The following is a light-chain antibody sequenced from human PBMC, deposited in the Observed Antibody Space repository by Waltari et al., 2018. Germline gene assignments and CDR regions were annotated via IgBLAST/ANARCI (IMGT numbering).Light chain of an antibody. V-gene: IGLV2-8*01. CDR2: EVS. Sequence: QSALTQPPSASGSPGQSVTISCTGTSSDVGGYNYASWYQQHPGKAPKLMIYEVSKRPSGVPDRFSGSKSGNTASLTVSGLQAEDEADYYCSSYAGSRDVFGTGTKVTVL. CDR1: SSDVGGYNY. J-gene: IGLJ1*01. CDR3: SSYAGSRDV.